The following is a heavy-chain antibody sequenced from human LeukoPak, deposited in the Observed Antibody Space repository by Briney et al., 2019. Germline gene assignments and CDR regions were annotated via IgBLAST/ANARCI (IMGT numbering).Heavy chain of an antibody. D-gene: IGHD3-22*01. CDR2: ISGSGGST. J-gene: IGHJ4*02. CDR3: ARVRRITMIAPPDV. V-gene: IGHV3-23*01. Sequence: GGSLRLSCAASGFTFSSYAMSWVRQAPGKGLEWVSAISGSGGSTYYADSVKGRFTISRDNSKNTLYLQMNSLRAEDTAVYYCARVRRITMIAPPDVWGQGTLVTVSS. CDR1: GFTFSSYA.